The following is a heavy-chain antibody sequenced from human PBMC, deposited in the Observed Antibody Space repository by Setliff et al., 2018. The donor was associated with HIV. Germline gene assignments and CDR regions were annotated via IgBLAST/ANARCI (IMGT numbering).Heavy chain of an antibody. CDR1: GGSITNKY. D-gene: IGHD3-10*01. V-gene: IGHV4-59*01. Sequence: SGTLSLTCAVSGGSITNKYWSWIRQPPGKGLEWLGYVSSSGNTNYTPSLESRLTISVDTSKNQVSLRLSSLTAADTAVYFCARVVSRREDRGTWMKLWLAPYYMDVWGKGTTVTVSS. J-gene: IGHJ6*03. CDR2: VSSSGNT. CDR3: ARVVSRREDRGTWMKLWLAPYYMDV.